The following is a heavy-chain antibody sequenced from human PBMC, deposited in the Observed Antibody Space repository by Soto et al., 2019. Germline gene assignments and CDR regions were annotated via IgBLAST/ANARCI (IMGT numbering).Heavy chain of an antibody. Sequence: GASVKVSCKDSRGTFSSYTISWVRQEPRKGLEWMGRIIPILGIANYAQKFQGRVTITADKSTSTAYMELSSLRSEDTAVYYCARVEFIAVAGTDWYFDLWGRGTLITVSS. CDR2: IIPILGIA. J-gene: IGHJ2*01. CDR3: ARVEFIAVAGTDWYFDL. D-gene: IGHD6-19*01. V-gene: IGHV1-69*02. CDR1: RGTFSSYT.